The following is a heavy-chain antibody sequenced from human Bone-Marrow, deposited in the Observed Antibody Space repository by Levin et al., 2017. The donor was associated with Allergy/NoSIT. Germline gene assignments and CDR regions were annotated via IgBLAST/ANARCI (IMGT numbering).Heavy chain of an antibody. CDR1: GFTFRDYA. Sequence: GGSLRLSCTASGFTFRDYAMSWFRQAPGKGLEWVGFIRSKAYGGTTEYAASVKGRFTISRDDSTSIAYLQMNSLKTEDTAVYYCTGEREGYCSGGSCYSRSIYWGQGTLVTVSS. J-gene: IGHJ4*02. CDR2: IRSKAYGGTT. CDR3: TGEREGYCSGGSCYSRSIY. V-gene: IGHV3-49*03. D-gene: IGHD2-15*01.